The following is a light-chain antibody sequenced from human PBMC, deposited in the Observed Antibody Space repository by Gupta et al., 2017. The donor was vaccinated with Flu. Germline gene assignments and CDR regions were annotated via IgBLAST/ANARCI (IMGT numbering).Light chain of an antibody. V-gene: IGLV3-1*01. CDR3: QTWDISTYV. J-gene: IGLJ1*01. Sequence: SYELTQPPSVSVSPGQTASITCSGDKLANKDVCWYQQKPGQSPILVIYEDKKRPSGIPERFSGSNSGDNATLTISGTQAMDESYYYCQTWDISTYVFGTGTKVTVL. CDR2: EDK. CDR1: KLANKD.